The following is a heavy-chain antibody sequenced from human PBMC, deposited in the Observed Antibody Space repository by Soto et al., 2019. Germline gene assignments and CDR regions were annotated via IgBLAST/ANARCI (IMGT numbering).Heavy chain of an antibody. CDR2: IYYGGST. CDR1: GGSISTYY. J-gene: IGHJ4*02. Sequence: PSETLSLTCTVSGGSISTYYWSWIRQPPGQGLEWIGYIYYGGSTNRNPSLNSRVTFSVDTSKNQITLRLSSVTAADTVVYYCARSGNSNGLVFDYWGRGTLVTVSS. V-gene: IGHV4-59*01. D-gene: IGHD5-18*01. CDR3: ARSGNSNGLVFDY.